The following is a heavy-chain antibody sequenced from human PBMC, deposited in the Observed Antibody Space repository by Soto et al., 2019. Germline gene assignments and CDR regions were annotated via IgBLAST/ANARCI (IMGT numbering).Heavy chain of an antibody. CDR3: ARGSSDIVVVVAATNPFDY. CDR2: INHSGST. CDR1: GGSFSGYY. J-gene: IGHJ4*02. Sequence: SETLSLTCAVYGGSFSGYYWSWIRQPPGKGLEWIGEINHSGSTNYNPSLKSRVTISVDTSKNQFSLKLSSVTAADTAVYYCARGSSDIVVVVAATNPFDYWGQGTLVTVSS. D-gene: IGHD2-15*01. V-gene: IGHV4-34*01.